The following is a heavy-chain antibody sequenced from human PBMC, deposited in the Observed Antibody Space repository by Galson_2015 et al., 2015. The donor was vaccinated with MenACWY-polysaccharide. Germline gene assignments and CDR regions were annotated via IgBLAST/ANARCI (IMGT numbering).Heavy chain of an antibody. CDR3: ARSYCDRTTCYGMDV. CDR1: GFTFSSYA. Sequence: SLRLSCAASGFTFSSYAMHWVRQAPGKGLEWVAVISYNGNNIYYADSEEGRFTISSDNFKSTLYLQMNSLRPEDTGVYYCARSYCDRTTCYGMDVWGQGTMVTVSS. V-gene: IGHV3-30-3*01. J-gene: IGHJ6*02. CDR2: ISYNGNNI. D-gene: IGHD2-21*01.